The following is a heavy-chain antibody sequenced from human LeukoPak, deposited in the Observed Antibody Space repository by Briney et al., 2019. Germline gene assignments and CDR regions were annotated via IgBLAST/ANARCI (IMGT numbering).Heavy chain of an antibody. CDR3: ARVKRGSYYFDY. J-gene: IGHJ4*02. CDR1: SCSISSSSYY. CDR2: IYYSGST. Sequence: SETLSLTCTVSSCSISSSSYYWGWIRQPPGKGLEWIGSIYYSGSTYYNPSLKSRVTISVDTSKNQFSLKLSSVTAADTAVYYCARVKRGSYYFDYWGQGTLVTVSS. V-gene: IGHV4-39*07. D-gene: IGHD1-26*01.